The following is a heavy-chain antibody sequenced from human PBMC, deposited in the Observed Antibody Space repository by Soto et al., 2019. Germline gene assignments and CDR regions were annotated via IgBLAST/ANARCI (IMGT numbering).Heavy chain of an antibody. CDR3: ARDGGYSSSWKAGVVTATAFDY. J-gene: IGHJ4*02. D-gene: IGHD6-13*01. Sequence: QVQLVESGGGVVQPGRSLRLSCAASGFTFSSYGMHWVRQAPGKGLEWVAVIWYDGSNKYYADSAKGRFTISRDNSKNTLYLQMNSLRAEDTAVYYCARDGGYSSSWKAGVVTATAFDYWGQGTLVTVSS. V-gene: IGHV3-33*01. CDR2: IWYDGSNK. CDR1: GFTFSSYG.